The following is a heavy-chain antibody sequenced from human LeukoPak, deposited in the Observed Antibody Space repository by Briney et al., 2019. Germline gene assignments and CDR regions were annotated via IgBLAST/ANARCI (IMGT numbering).Heavy chain of an antibody. CDR2: IYTSGST. CDR1: GGSISSYY. D-gene: IGHD3-9*01. V-gene: IGHV4-4*07. J-gene: IGHJ4*02. CDR3: ARELYYDILAGYYIFDY. Sequence: SETLSLTCTVSGGSISSYYWSWIRQPAGKGLEWIGRIYTSGSTNYNPSLKSRVTMSVDTSKNQFSLKLSSVTAADTAVYYCARELYYDILAGYYIFDYWGQRTLVTVSS.